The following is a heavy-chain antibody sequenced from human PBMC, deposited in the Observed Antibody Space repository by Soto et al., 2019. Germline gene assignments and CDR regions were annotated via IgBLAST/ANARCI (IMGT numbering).Heavy chain of an antibody. CDR3: AKAQDGYNAGPFGY. CDR2: ISGNGGRT. D-gene: IGHD1-1*01. CDR1: GFPFSSYA. V-gene: IGHV3-23*01. J-gene: IGHJ4*02. Sequence: EVQLLESGGGLVQPGGSLRVSCAASGFPFSSYAMSWVRQAPGKGLEWVSGISGNGGRTYYAESVKGRFTISRDNSKKMLYLQMYTTRAEDTAVYYCAKAQDGYNAGPFGYWGQGTLVTVS.